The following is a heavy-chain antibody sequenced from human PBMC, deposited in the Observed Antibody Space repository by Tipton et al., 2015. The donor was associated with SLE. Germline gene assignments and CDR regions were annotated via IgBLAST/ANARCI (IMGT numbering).Heavy chain of an antibody. J-gene: IGHJ5*02. V-gene: IGHV3-21*03. Sequence: SLRLSCAASGFIFSDYSMNWVRQAPGKWLEWVSSISSSRYIYHAESLKGRFTISRDNAKNSLYLQMNSLRVEDTAVYFCAGDDYASGITWGQGTLVTVSS. CDR2: ISSSRYI. CDR1: GFIFSDYS. D-gene: IGHD3-10*01. CDR3: AGDDYASGIT.